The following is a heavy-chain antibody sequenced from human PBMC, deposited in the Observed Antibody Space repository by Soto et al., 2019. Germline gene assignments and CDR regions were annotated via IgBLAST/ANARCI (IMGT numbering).Heavy chain of an antibody. CDR3: ANELSGYCSSTSCYNMDV. CDR1: GFTFSNYA. D-gene: IGHD2-2*02. Sequence: GSLKLSWAPSGFTFSNYAKSSGRPAPGKGQEWVSAISGSGGSTYYADSVKGRFTISRDNSKNTLYLQMNSLRAEDTAVYYCANELSGYCSSTSCYNMDVWGKGTTVTVSS. J-gene: IGHJ6*03. CDR2: ISGSGGST. V-gene: IGHV3-23*01.